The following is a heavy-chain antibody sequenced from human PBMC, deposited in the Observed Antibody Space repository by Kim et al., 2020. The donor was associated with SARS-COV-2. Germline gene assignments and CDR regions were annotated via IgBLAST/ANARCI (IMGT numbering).Heavy chain of an antibody. Sequence: GGSLRLSCAASGFTFSNCWMSWIRQAPGKGLEWVAHINADGSAQFYVDSVRGRFTISRDNAKNSLYLQMNSPRVEDTALYYCVAWVGISHWGQGTLVTFS. V-gene: IGHV3-7*01. D-gene: IGHD1-26*01. CDR3: VAWVGISH. CDR1: GFTFSNCW. J-gene: IGHJ1*01. CDR2: INADGSAQ.